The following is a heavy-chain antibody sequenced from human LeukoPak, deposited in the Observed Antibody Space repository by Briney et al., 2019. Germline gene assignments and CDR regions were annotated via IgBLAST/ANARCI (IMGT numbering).Heavy chain of an antibody. CDR2: IYTSGST. V-gene: IGHV4-4*07. CDR3: AREFYGSGSYGGNFDY. J-gene: IGHJ4*02. CDR1: GGTISSYY. Sequence: SETLSLTCTASGGTISSYYWSWIRQPAGKGLEWIGRIYTSGSTNYNPSLKSRVTMSVDTSKNQFSLKLSSVTAADTAVYYCAREFYGSGSYGGNFDYWGQGTLVTVSS. D-gene: IGHD3-10*01.